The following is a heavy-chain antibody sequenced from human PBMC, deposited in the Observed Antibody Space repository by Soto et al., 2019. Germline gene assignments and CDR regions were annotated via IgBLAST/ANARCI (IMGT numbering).Heavy chain of an antibody. Sequence: QVQLQESGPGLVQPSGTLSLTCAVSGGSISSTNWWSWVRQPPGKGLEWIGEIYHSGSTNYNPYLQRRVILSVDKSKNQFSRKLSSVTAADTAVYYCARAYDYSSNWFDPWGQGTLVTVSS. D-gene: IGHD4-4*01. CDR3: ARAYDYSSNWFDP. V-gene: IGHV4-4*02. CDR2: IYHSGST. J-gene: IGHJ5*02. CDR1: GGSISSTNW.